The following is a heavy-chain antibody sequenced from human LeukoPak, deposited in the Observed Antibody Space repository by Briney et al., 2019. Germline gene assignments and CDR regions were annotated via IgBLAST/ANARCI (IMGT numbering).Heavy chain of an antibody. D-gene: IGHD3-9*01. CDR3: AKWGDYDVLTGYYVSDY. CDR1: GFTFSNYA. J-gene: IGHJ4*02. V-gene: IGHV3-23*01. Sequence: GGPLRLSCAASGFTFSNYAMSWVRQAPGKGLEWVSAITGSGSGIYYADSMKSRFTISRDNSRNTLYLQINSLRAEDTAVYYCAKWGDYDVLTGYYVSDYWGQGTLVTVSS. CDR2: ITGSGSGI.